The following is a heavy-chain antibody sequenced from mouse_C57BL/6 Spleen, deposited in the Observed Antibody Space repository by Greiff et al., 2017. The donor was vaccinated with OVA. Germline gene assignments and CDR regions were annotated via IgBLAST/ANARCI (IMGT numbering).Heavy chain of an antibody. CDR2: ISSGGSYT. CDR3: ARQDDYVWFAY. Sequence: DVMLVESGGDLVKPGGSLKLSCAASGFTFSSYGMSWVRQTPDKRLEWVATISSGGSYTYYPDSVKGRFTISRDNAKNTLYLQMSSLKSEDTAMYYCARQDDYVWFAYWGQGTLVTVSA. J-gene: IGHJ3*01. CDR1: GFTFSSYG. D-gene: IGHD2-4*01. V-gene: IGHV5-6*02.